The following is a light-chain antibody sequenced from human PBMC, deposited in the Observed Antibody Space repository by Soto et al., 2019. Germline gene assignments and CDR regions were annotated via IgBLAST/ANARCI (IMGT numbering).Light chain of an antibody. V-gene: IGLV2-14*01. CDR2: QVT. CDR1: SSDVGNYNF. J-gene: IGLJ3*02. Sequence: QSALTQPASVSGSPGQSITISCTGTSSDVGNYNFVSWYQHHAGTAPKLIIYQVTNRPSGVSDRFSGSKSGDTASLTISGLQAEDEADYYCGSWDRSLRGWVFGGGTKVTVL. CDR3: GSWDRSLRGWV.